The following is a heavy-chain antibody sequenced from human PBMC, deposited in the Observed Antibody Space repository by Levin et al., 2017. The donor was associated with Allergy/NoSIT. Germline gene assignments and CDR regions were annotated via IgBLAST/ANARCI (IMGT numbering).Heavy chain of an antibody. D-gene: IGHD6-13*01. CDR3: ARLLRAAAVQGDWYFDL. CDR2: INHSGST. Sequence: SETLSLTCAVYGGSFSGYYWSWIRQPPGKGLEWIGEINHSGSTNYNPSLKSRVTISVDTSKNQFSLKLSSVTAADTAVYYCARLLRAAAVQGDWYFDLWGRGTLVTVSS. J-gene: IGHJ2*01. V-gene: IGHV4-34*01. CDR1: GGSFSGYY.